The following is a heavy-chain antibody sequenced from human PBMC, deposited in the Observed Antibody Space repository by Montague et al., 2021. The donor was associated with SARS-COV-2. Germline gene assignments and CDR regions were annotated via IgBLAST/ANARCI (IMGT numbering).Heavy chain of an antibody. J-gene: IGHJ4*02. CDR2: ISWNGDSV. CDR3: AKVDYSSAWYGPLDY. Sequence: SLRLSCAASGFTFGDYAMHWVRQAPGKGLEWVSGISWNGDSVGYADSVRGRFTISRDNAQNSLYLVMMSLRPEDTAFYYCAKVDYSSAWYGPLDYWGQGTLVTVSS. V-gene: IGHV3-9*01. CDR1: GFTFGDYA. D-gene: IGHD6-19*01.